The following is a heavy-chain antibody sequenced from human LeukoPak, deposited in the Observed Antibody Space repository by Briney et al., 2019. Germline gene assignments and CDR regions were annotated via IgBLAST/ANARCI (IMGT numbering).Heavy chain of an antibody. CDR1: GFTFSIYS. CDR3: ARDMLAGTHDY. J-gene: IGHJ4*02. Sequence: GGSLRLSCAASGFTFSIYSMNWVRQAPGKGLEWVSSISTSSTYIYYADSVKGRFTISRDNAKNSLYLQMNSLRAEDTAVYYCARDMLAGTHDYWGQGTLVTVSS. V-gene: IGHV3-21*01. D-gene: IGHD6-19*01. CDR2: ISTSSTYI.